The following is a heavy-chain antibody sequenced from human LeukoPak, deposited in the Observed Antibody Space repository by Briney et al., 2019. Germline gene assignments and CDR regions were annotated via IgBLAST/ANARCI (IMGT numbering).Heavy chain of an antibody. J-gene: IGHJ3*02. CDR3: ARDRLGGSYSSFDI. D-gene: IGHD1-26*01. Sequence: PSETLSLTCTVSGGSISSRYWSWIRQPPGKGLEWIGYIYYSGISNYNPSLKSRVTMSVDTSKNQFSLNLRAVTAADTAVYYCARDRLGGSYSSFDIWGQGTMVTVSS. CDR2: IYYSGIS. CDR1: GGSISSRY. V-gene: IGHV4-59*11.